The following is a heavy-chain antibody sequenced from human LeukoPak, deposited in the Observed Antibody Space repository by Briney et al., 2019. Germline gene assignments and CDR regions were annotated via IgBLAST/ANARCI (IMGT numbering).Heavy chain of an antibody. CDR3: ARDQFKFRYYYDSSGYPLDAFDI. CDR1: GYTFTSYY. J-gene: IGHJ3*02. Sequence: ASVKVSCKASGYTFTSYYMHWVRQAPGQGLEWMGIINPSGGSTSYAQKFQGRVTMTRDTSTSTVYMELSSLRSEDTAVYYCARDQFKFRYYYDSSGYPLDAFDIWGQGTMVTVSS. CDR2: INPSGGST. V-gene: IGHV1-46*01. D-gene: IGHD3-22*01.